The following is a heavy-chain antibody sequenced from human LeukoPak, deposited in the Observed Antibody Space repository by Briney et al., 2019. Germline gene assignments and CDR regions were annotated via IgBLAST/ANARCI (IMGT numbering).Heavy chain of an antibody. J-gene: IGHJ3*01. CDR3: AKEEMPHAFDL. CDR1: GFSFRRYA. V-gene: IGHV3-23*01. D-gene: IGHD5-24*01. Sequence: PGGSLSLSCAASGFSFRRYAMTWVRPAPGRGLEWVAVISGPGPSTVYADSVKGRFTISRDNSKNTLFLQLDSLRVEDTAIYYCAKEEMPHAFDLWGQGTMVTVSS. CDR2: ISGPGPST.